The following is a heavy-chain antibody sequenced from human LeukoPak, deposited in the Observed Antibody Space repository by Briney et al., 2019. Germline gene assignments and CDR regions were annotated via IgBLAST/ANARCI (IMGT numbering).Heavy chain of an antibody. CDR2: ISYDGSNK. J-gene: IGHJ4*02. V-gene: IGHV3-30*04. CDR1: GFTFSSYA. CDR3: AKLSITMVRGVIGPFDY. Sequence: PGGSLRLSCAASGFTFSSYAMHWDRQSPGKGLEWVAVISYDGSNKYYADSVKGRFTISRDNSKNTLYLQMNSLRAEDTAVYYCAKLSITMVRGVIGPFDYWGQGTLVTVSS. D-gene: IGHD3-10*01.